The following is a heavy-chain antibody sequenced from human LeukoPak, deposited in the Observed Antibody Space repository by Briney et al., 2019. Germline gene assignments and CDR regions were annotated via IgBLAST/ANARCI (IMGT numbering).Heavy chain of an antibody. V-gene: IGHV3-33*08. D-gene: IGHD1-7*01. J-gene: IGHJ4*02. Sequence: PGTSLRLSCAASGFIFTTYGFHWVRQAPGKGLEWVAVIWSDGSHKFYTDSVKGRFTISRDNSENTLYLQMSSLRVEDTAAYYCTRGQTTYYDYWGQGTLVTVSS. CDR3: TRGQTTYYDY. CDR2: IWSDGSHK. CDR1: GFIFTTYG.